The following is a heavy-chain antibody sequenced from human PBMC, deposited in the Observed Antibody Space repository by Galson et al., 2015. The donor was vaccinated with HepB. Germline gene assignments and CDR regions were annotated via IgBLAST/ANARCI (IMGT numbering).Heavy chain of an antibody. CDR1: GFTFSSYA. CDR3: AGRGGALIDY. J-gene: IGHJ4*02. D-gene: IGHD3-16*01. V-gene: IGHV3-30*04. CDR2: ISYDGSNK. Sequence: SLRLSCAASGFTFSSYAMHWVRQAPGKGLEWVAVISYDGSNKYYADSVNGRFTISRDNSKNTLYLQMNSLRAEDTAVYYCAGRGGALIDYWGQGTLVTVSS.